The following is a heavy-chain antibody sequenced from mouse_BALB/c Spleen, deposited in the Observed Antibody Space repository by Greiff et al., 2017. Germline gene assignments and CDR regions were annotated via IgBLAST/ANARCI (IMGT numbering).Heavy chain of an antibody. D-gene: IGHD2-10*02. J-gene: IGHJ3*01. CDR3: TRSEYGNYEFAY. V-gene: IGHV1-15*01. CDR1: GYTFTDYE. Sequence: VQLQQSGAELVRPGASVTLSCKASGYTFTDYEMHWVKQTPVHGLEWIGAIDPETGGTAYNQKFKGKATLTADKSSSTAYMELRSLTSEDSAVYYCTRSEYGNYEFAYWGQGTLVTVSA. CDR2: IDPETGGT.